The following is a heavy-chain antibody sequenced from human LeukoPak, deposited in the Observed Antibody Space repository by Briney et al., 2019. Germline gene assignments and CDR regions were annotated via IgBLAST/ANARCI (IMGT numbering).Heavy chain of an antibody. V-gene: IGHV3-64D*06. CDR2: ISTSGGST. CDR1: GFTFSRYA. D-gene: IGHD3-16*01. J-gene: IGHJ4*02. Sequence: GSLRLSGSASGFTFSRYAMLWVRQAPGKGLEYVPAISTSGGSTYYADSVKGRFTISRDNSKNTLYLQMSSLRDEDTAVYYCVGGFYWGQGTLVTVSS. CDR3: VGGFY.